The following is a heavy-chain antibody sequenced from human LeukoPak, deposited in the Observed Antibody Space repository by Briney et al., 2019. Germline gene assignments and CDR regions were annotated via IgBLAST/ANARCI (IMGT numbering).Heavy chain of an antibody. D-gene: IGHD1-7*01. CDR3: ARTGTTGGDMDV. J-gene: IGHJ6*03. CDR1: GFTFSSYS. V-gene: IGHV3-21*04. Sequence: GGSLRLSCAASGFTFSSYSMNWVRQAPGKGLEWVSSISSSSSYIYYADSVKGRFTISRDNAKNSLYLQMNSLRAEDTAVYYCARTGTTGGDMDVWGKGTTVTVSS. CDR2: ISSSSSYI.